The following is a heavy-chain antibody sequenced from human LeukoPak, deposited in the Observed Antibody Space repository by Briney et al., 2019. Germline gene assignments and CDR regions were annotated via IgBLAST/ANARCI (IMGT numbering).Heavy chain of an antibody. J-gene: IGHJ4*02. V-gene: IGHV1-69*13. D-gene: IGHD2-21*02. Sequence: SVKVSCKASGGTFSSYVISWVRQAPGQGLEWMGGIIPVFGTAKYAQNFQGRVTITADESTSTAYMELSSLRSEDTAVYYCARAYMTATRHFDYWGQGTLVTVSS. CDR3: ARAYMTATRHFDY. CDR2: IIPVFGTA. CDR1: GGTFSSYV.